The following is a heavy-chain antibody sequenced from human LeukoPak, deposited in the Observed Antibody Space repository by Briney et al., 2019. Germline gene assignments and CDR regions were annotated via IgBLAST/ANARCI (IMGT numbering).Heavy chain of an antibody. D-gene: IGHD7-27*01. J-gene: IGHJ4*02. CDR1: GFTFTDAW. CDR2: IASKTDGETT. V-gene: IGHV3-15*04. CDR3: TTEYWGSFNY. Sequence: GGSLRLSCVASGFTFTDAWMGWVRQAPGKGLEWVGRIASKTDGETTDYAAPVKGRFTISRDDSKNTPYLQMNSLKTEDTAVYYCTTEYWGSFNYWGRGTLVTVSS.